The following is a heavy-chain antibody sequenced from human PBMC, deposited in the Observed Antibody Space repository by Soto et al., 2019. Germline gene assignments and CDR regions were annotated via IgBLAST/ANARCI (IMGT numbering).Heavy chain of an antibody. V-gene: IGHV4-59*01. Sequence: SETLSLTCTVSGGSISSYYWSWIRQPPGKGLEWIGYIYYSGSTNYNPSLKSRVTISVDTSKNQFSLKLSSVTAADTAVYYCARAPNGVREGGWFDPWGQGTLVTVSS. CDR2: IYYSGST. D-gene: IGHD2-8*01. J-gene: IGHJ5*02. CDR1: GGSISSYY. CDR3: ARAPNGVREGGWFDP.